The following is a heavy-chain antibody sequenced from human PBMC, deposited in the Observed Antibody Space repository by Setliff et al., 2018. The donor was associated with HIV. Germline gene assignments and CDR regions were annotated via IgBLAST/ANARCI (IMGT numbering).Heavy chain of an antibody. CDR3: ARGASGEYYFDY. D-gene: IGHD3-10*01. CDR2: IYSGGTT. Sequence: PGGSLRLSCAASGFTFSTYWMSWFRQAPGKGLEWVSIIYSGGTTYYADSVKGRFTISRDSSKNTLYLQMNSLRPDDTAVYYCARGASGEYYFDYWGQGTPVTVSS. V-gene: IGHV3-53*01. CDR1: GFTFSTYW. J-gene: IGHJ4*02.